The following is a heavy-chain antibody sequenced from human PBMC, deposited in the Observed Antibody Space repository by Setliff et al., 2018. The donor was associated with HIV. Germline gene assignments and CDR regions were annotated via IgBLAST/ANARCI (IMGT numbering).Heavy chain of an antibody. CDR1: GFRFSGYT. V-gene: IGHV3-64*02. CDR2: IHHEGDKT. CDR3: ARDGGSYRLDY. J-gene: IGHJ4*02. Sequence: GGSLRLSCAASGFRFSGYTMHWARQAPGKGLEYVSGIHHEGDKTYYADSVKGRFRISRDNSKSTVYLQMGSLRTEDTAVYYCARDGGSYRLDYWGQGTRVTVSS. D-gene: IGHD1-26*01.